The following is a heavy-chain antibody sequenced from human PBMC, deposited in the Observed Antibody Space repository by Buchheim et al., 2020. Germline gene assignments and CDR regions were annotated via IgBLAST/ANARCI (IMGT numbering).Heavy chain of an antibody. Sequence: QVQLVESGGGVVQPGRSLRLSCAASGFTFSSYAMHWVRQAPGKGLEWVAVISYDGSNKYYADSVKGRFTISRDNSKNTLYLQMNSLRAEDTAVYYCARDLRIAARPRKGEIYYYYYGMDVWGQGTT. CDR2: ISYDGSNK. D-gene: IGHD6-6*01. V-gene: IGHV3-30*04. J-gene: IGHJ6*02. CDR3: ARDLRIAARPRKGEIYYYYYGMDV. CDR1: GFTFSSYA.